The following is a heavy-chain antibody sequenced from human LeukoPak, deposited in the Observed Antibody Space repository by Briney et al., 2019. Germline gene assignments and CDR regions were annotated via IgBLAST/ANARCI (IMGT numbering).Heavy chain of an antibody. Sequence: GGSLRLSCAASGFTISNYDMHWVRQTPGKGLEWVSTIHTAGDTYYPDSVKGRFAISRENAKNSLSLQMNSLRAGDTAVYYCARGDYYYSGMDVWGRGTTVTVSS. CDR2: IHTAGDT. J-gene: IGHJ6*02. CDR3: ARGDYYYSGMDV. CDR1: GFTISNYD. D-gene: IGHD2-21*01. V-gene: IGHV3-13*01.